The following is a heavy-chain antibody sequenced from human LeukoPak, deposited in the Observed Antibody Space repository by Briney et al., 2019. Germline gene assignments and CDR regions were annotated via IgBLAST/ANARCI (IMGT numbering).Heavy chain of an antibody. J-gene: IGHJ4*02. D-gene: IGHD3-3*01. CDR3: ARVGSLEWLTLYDY. CDR1: GFTFDDYG. CDR2: INWNGGST. V-gene: IGHV3-20*04. Sequence: RGSLRLSCAASGFTFDDYGMSWVRQAPGKGLEWVSGINWNGGSTGYADSVKGRFTISRDNAKNSLYLQMNSLRAEDTALYYCARVGSLEWLTLYDYWGQGTLVTVSS.